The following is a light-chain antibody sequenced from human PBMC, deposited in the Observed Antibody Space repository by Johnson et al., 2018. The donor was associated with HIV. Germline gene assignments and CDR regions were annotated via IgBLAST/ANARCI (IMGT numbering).Light chain of an antibody. CDR3: GIWDASLSPLYV. V-gene: IGLV1-51*02. CDR2: ESN. J-gene: IGLJ1*01. Sequence: QPVLTQPPSVSAAPGQKVTISCSGSSSNIGNNYVSWYKQLPGTAPKLLIYESNQRPSGIPDRFSGSKYGATATLGITGLQTGDEADYYCGIWDASLSPLYVCGTGTTITVL. CDR1: SSNIGNNY.